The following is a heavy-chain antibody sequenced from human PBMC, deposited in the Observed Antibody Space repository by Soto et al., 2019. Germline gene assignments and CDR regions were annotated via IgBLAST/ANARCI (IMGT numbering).Heavy chain of an antibody. D-gene: IGHD6-13*01. V-gene: IGHV4-34*02. CDR2: STHSGGT. CDR1: GGSXXXYX. CDR3: ARGGKQQLVRSQYFDL. Sequence: QVQXQQWGAGLXXPXXXLSLTCXXXGGSXXXYXWXXXXXXXXXXXXXIGESTHSGGTNYNPSLKSRVTISVDTSKSQFSLKLTSVTAADTAVYYCARGGKQQLVRSQYFDLWGRGTLVTVSS. J-gene: IGHJ2*01.